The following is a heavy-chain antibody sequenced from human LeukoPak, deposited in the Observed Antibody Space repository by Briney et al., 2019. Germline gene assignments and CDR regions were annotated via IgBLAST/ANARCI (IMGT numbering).Heavy chain of an antibody. CDR2: INPNSGGT. J-gene: IGHJ4*02. D-gene: IGHD1-1*01. CDR1: GYTFTGYY. CDR3: ARGRKWGTAAVDY. V-gene: IGHV1-2*02. Sequence: GASVKVSCKASGYTFTGYYMHWVRQAPGQGLEWMGWINPNSGGTNYAQKLQGRVTMTTDTSTSTAYMELRSLRSDDTAVYYCARGRKWGTAAVDYWGQGTLVTVSS.